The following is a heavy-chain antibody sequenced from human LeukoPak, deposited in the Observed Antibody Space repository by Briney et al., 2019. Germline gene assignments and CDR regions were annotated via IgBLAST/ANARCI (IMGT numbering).Heavy chain of an antibody. CDR3: ARTDNSGYHDY. D-gene: IGHD3-22*01. CDR1: GRSISNYH. J-gene: IGHJ4*02. CDR2: IYYSGST. V-gene: IGHV4-59*01. Sequence: SETLSLTCTVSGRSISNYHWSWIRQPPGKGLEWIGYIYYSGSTNYNPSLKSRVTISVDTSKNQFSLKLSSVTAADTAVYYCARTDNSGYHDYWGQGILVTVSS.